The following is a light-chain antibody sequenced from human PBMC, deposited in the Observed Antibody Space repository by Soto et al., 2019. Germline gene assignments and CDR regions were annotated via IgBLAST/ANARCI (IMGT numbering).Light chain of an antibody. Sequence: ERAMTQSTATLSVSQGERATLSCRASQSVSSNLAWYQQKPGQAPRLLIYGASSRATGIPDRFSGTGSGTDFTLTISRLEPDDFAMYYCQQYGNSPLTFGGGTNVDIK. CDR2: GAS. CDR1: QSVSSN. V-gene: IGKV3-20*01. CDR3: QQYGNSPLT. J-gene: IGKJ4*01.